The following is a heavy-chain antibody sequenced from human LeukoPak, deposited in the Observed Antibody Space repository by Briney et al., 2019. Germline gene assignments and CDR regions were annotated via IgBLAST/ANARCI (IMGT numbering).Heavy chain of an antibody. Sequence: PSETLSLTCAVYGGSFSGYYWSWIRQPPGKGLEWIGEINHSGSTNYNPSLKSRVTISVDTSKNQFSLKLSSVTAADTAVYYSARSKVRITIFGVVIIRPFDYWGQGTLVTVSS. V-gene: IGHV4-34*01. CDR2: INHSGST. CDR1: GGSFSGYY. J-gene: IGHJ4*02. D-gene: IGHD3-3*01. CDR3: ARSKVRITIFGVVIIRPFDY.